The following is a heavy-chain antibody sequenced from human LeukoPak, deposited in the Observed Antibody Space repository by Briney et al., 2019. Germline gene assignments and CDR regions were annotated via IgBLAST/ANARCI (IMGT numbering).Heavy chain of an antibody. CDR2: IYYSGST. V-gene: IGHV4-39*01. CDR3: AKPNVDTATYYFDY. J-gene: IGHJ4*02. D-gene: IGHD5-18*01. Sequence: SETLSLTCAVYGGSISSSSYYWGWIRQPPGKGLEWIGSIYYSGSTYYNPSLKSRVTISVDTSKNQFSLKLSSVTAADTAVYYCAKPNVDTATYYFDYWGQGTLVTVSS. CDR1: GGSISSSSYY.